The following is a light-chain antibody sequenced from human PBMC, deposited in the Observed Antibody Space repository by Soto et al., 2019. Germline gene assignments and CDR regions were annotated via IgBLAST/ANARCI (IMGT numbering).Light chain of an antibody. J-gene: IGKJ1*01. Sequence: EIVLTQSPGTLSLSPGERATLSCRASQSVSSSYLAWYQQKPGQAPRLIIYGASSRATGIPDRFSGSGSGTDFTVTISRLEPEDFAVYYCQQYGSSRTFGQGTKVAIK. CDR2: GAS. CDR3: QQYGSSRT. V-gene: IGKV3-20*01. CDR1: QSVSSSY.